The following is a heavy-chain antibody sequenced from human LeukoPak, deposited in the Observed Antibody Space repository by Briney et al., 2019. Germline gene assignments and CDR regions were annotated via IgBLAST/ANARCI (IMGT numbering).Heavy chain of an antibody. Sequence: SVKVSCKASGGTFSSYAISWVRQAPGQGLEWMGRIIPIFGTANYAQKVQVRGRITTDESTSTAYMELSSLESADTAGYYCARANFDWLIDYWGQGTLVTVS. J-gene: IGHJ4*02. CDR2: IIPIFGTA. V-gene: IGHV1-69*05. CDR1: GGTFSSYA. D-gene: IGHD3-9*01. CDR3: ARANFDWLIDY.